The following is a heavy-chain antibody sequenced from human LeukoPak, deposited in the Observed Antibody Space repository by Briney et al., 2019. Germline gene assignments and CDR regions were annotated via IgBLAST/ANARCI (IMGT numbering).Heavy chain of an antibody. CDR1: GYSISSGYY. J-gene: IGHJ4*02. CDR2: MYHSGST. V-gene: IGHV4-38-2*01. CDR3: ARALTPGSCSRGTCSYFDY. Sequence: SETLSLTCAVSGYSISSGYYWGWIRKPPGKGLEWIGSMYHSGSTYYNPSLKSRVTISVDTSKNQFSLKVSSVTAADTAVYYCARALTPGSCSRGTCSYFDYWGQGTLVTVSS. D-gene: IGHD2-15*01.